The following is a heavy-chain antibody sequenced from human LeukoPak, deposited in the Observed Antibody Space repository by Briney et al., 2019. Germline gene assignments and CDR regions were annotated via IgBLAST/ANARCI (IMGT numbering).Heavy chain of an antibody. D-gene: IGHD6-19*01. Sequence: PGGSLRLSCAASGFTFSSYAMHWVRQAPGKGLEWVAVISYDGSNKYYADSVKGRFTISRDNSKNTLYLQMNSLRAEDTAVYYCARDRGSSGWYVTLYYYYYYMDVWGKGTTVTVSS. CDR2: ISYDGSNK. CDR3: ARDRGSSGWYVTLYYYYYYMDV. CDR1: GFTFSSYA. V-gene: IGHV3-30*04. J-gene: IGHJ6*03.